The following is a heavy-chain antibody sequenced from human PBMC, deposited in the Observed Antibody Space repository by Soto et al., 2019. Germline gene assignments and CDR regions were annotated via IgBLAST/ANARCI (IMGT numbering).Heavy chain of an antibody. J-gene: IGHJ4*02. CDR2: IYYSGST. Sequence: SETLSLTCTVSGGSISSYYWSWIRQPPGKGLEWIGYIYYSGSTNYNPSLKSRVTISVDTSKNQFSLKLSSVTAADTAVYYCARDSSGWYLGPGSYYFDYWGQGTLVTVPQ. CDR3: ARDSSGWYLGPGSYYFDY. CDR1: GGSISSYY. D-gene: IGHD6-19*01. V-gene: IGHV4-59*01.